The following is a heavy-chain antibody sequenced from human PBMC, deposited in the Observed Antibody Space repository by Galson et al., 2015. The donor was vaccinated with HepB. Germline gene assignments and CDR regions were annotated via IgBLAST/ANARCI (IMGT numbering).Heavy chain of an antibody. CDR2: ISSSSSYT. D-gene: IGHD3-16*01. CDR3: AREGGGVTFYYYYGMDV. J-gene: IGHJ6*02. V-gene: IGHV3-11*06. Sequence: SLRLSCAASGFTFSDYYMSWIRQAPGKGLEWVSYISSSSSYTNYADSVKGRFTISRDNAKNSLYLQMNSLRAEDTAVYYCAREGGGVTFYYYYGMDVWGQGTTVTVSS. CDR1: GFTFSDYY.